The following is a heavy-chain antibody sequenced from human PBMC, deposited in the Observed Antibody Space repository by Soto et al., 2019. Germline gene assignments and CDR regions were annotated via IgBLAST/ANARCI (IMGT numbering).Heavy chain of an antibody. V-gene: IGHV3-23*01. CDR1: GFTFSSCA. CDR2: IRDSDSGGTT. J-gene: IGHJ4*02. CDR3: ARDLLAAYSHSGMIDY. D-gene: IGHD3-10*01. Sequence: GGSLRLSCAASGFTFSSCAMSWVRQAPAKGLEWVSAIRDSDSGGTTYYADSVKGRFTISRDNSKDTVYLQMSSLTGNDTAVYYCARDLLAAYSHSGMIDYWGQGSLVTVSS.